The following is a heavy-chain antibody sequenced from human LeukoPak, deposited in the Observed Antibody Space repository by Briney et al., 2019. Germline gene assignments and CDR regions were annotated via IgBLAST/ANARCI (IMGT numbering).Heavy chain of an antibody. CDR1: GYTFSIYG. CDR3: ARQGYSGHSQGAADY. J-gene: IGHJ4*02. D-gene: IGHD4-23*01. CDR2: ISAYNGNT. V-gene: IGHV1-18*01. Sequence: ASVRVSCKASGYTFSIYGFSWVRQAPGQGLEGVGWISAYNGNTDYAQKFQGRVTMTTDTSTSTAHMELRSLRSAATAVYYCARQGYSGHSQGAADYWGQGTLVTVSS.